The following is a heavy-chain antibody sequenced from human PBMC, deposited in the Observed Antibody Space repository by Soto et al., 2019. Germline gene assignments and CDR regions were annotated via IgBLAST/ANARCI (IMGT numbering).Heavy chain of an antibody. CDR1: GGTFSTYV. D-gene: IGHD1-26*01. CDR2: VIPMSGSS. J-gene: IGHJ6*02. V-gene: IGHV1-69*06. Sequence: QVQLVQSGAEVKKPGSSVKVSCKASGGTFSTYVISWVRQAPGQGLEWMGRVIPMSGSSNYAQKFQGRVTITADKDTSIAYMEVRSLRSEDTAVYYWARGRPRSGPPFYYYGLDVWGQGTTVIVSS. CDR3: ARGRPRSGPPFYYYGLDV.